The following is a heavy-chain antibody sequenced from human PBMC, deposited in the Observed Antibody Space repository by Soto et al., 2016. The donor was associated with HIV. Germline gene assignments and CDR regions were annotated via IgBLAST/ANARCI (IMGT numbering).Heavy chain of an antibody. CDR3: ARDRGYYYGSGSSKAVYYYGMDV. V-gene: IGHV3-20*04. D-gene: IGHD3-10*01. CDR2: INWNGGST. CDR1: GFTFDDCG. J-gene: IGHJ6*02. Sequence: EVQLVESGGGVVRPGGSLRLSCAASGFTFDDCGMSWVRQAPGKGLEWVSGINWNGGSTTYADSVKGRFTISRDNAENFLYLQMNSLRAEDTALYYCARDRGYYYGSGSSKAVYYYGMDVWGQGTTVTVSS.